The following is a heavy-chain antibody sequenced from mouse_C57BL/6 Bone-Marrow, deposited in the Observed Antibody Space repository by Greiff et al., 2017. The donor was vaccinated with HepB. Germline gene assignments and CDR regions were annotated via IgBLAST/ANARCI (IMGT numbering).Heavy chain of an antibody. CDR2: INPGSGGT. D-gene: IGHD1-1*01. Sequence: VQLQQSGAELVRPGTSVKVSCKASGYAFTNYLIEWVKQRPGQGLEWIGVINPGSGGTNYNEKFKGKATLTADKSSSTAYMQLSSLTSEDCAVYFCARSPITTVGPYYFDYWGQGTTLTVSS. V-gene: IGHV1-54*01. CDR1: GYAFTNYL. J-gene: IGHJ2*01. CDR3: ARSPITTVGPYYFDY.